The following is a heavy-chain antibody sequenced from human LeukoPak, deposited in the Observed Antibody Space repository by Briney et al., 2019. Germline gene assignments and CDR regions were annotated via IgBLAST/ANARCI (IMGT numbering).Heavy chain of an antibody. Sequence: GGSLRLSCAASGFTFSIDGMGWVRQAPGKGLGWVGFIRSKDYGGTTDYAASVKGRFTISRDDSKSIAYLQMRSLKTEDTAVYYCTRSPYLHYYFYYMDVRGKGTTVTVS. J-gene: IGHJ6*03. D-gene: IGHD5/OR15-5a*01. CDR3: TRSPYLHYYFYYMDV. CDR1: GFTFSIDG. V-gene: IGHV3-49*04. CDR2: IRSKDYGGTT.